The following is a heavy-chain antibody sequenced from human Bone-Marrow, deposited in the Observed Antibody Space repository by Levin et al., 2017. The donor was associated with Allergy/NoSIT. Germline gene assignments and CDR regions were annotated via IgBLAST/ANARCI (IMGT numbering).Heavy chain of an antibody. D-gene: IGHD6-6*01. CDR3: AGLYSSSSGKNGMDV. CDR1: GFTFSTYS. V-gene: IGHV3-48*02. J-gene: IGHJ6*02. CDR2: ISSSSSTM. Sequence: GGSLRLSCAVSGFTFSTYSMNWVRQAPGKGLEWVSYISSSSSTMYYADFVKGRFTISRDNAKNSLYLQMNSLRDEDTAVYYCAGLYSSSSGKNGMDVWGQGTTVTVS.